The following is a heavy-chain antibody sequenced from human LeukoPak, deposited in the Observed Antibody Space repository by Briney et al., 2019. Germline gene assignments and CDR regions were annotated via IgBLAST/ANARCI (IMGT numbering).Heavy chain of an antibody. D-gene: IGHD6-13*01. CDR2: ISYDGSNK. CDR1: GITFSSYA. Sequence: GGSLRLSCAASGITFSSYAMHWVRQAPGKGLEWVAVISYDGSNKYYADSVKGRFTISRDNSKNTLYLQMNSLRAEDTAVYYCAKEGPIAAAGTPYYYYYMDVWGKGTTVTISS. J-gene: IGHJ6*03. CDR3: AKEGPIAAAGTPYYYYYMDV. V-gene: IGHV3-30*04.